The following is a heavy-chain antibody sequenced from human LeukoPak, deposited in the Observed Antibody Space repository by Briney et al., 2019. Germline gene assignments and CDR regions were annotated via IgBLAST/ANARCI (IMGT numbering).Heavy chain of an antibody. CDR3: ARVPNSGWYYFDY. Sequence: SETLSLTCTVSGGSISSYYWSRIRQPPGKGLEWIGYIYYSGSTSYNPSLKSRVTISVGTSKNQFSLKLSSVTAADTAVYYCARVPNSGWYYFDYWGQGTLVTVSS. D-gene: IGHD6-19*01. V-gene: IGHV4-59*01. CDR2: IYYSGST. J-gene: IGHJ4*02. CDR1: GGSISSYY.